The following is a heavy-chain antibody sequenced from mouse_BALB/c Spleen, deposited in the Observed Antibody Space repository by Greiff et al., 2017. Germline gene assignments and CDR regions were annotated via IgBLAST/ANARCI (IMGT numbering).Heavy chain of an antibody. Sequence: LQQPGAELVKPGASVKMSCKASGYTFTSYNMHWVKQTPGQGLEWIGAIYPGNGDTSYNQKFKGKATLTADKSSSTAYMQLSSLTSEDSAVYYCARVGFAYWGQGTLVTVSA. J-gene: IGHJ3*01. CDR2: IYPGNGDT. CDR3: ARVGFAY. V-gene: IGHV1-12*01. CDR1: GYTFTSYN.